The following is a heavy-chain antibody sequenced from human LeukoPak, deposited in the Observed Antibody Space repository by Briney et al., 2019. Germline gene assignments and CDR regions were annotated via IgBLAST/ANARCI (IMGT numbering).Heavy chain of an antibody. CDR3: AREGGRWLQIDY. CDR1: GGSISSGGYY. V-gene: IGHV4-61*08. CDR2: IYYSGPT. D-gene: IGHD5-24*01. Sequence: SETLSLTCTVSGGSISSGGYYWSWIRQPPGKGLEWIGYIYYSGPTNYNPSLTSRVTISLDTSRNQFSLKLTSVTAADTAVYYCAREGGRWLQIDYWGQGTLVTVSS. J-gene: IGHJ4*02.